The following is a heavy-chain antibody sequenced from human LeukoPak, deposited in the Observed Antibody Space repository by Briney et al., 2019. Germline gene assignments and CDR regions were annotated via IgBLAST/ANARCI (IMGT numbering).Heavy chain of an antibody. CDR3: ARGWVTNNSWFDP. CDR1: GFTFSSYS. J-gene: IGHJ5*02. Sequence: PGGSLRLSCAASGFTFSSYSMNWVRQAPGKGLEWVSSINSGSSSIYYADSVKGRFTISRDNAKNFLYLQMNSLRAEDTAVYYCARGWVTNNSWFDPWGQGTLVTVSS. V-gene: IGHV3-21*01. D-gene: IGHD2-21*02. CDR2: INSGSSSI.